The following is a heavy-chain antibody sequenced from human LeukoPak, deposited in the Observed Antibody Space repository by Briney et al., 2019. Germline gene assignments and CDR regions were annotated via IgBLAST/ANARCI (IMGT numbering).Heavy chain of an antibody. D-gene: IGHD5-18*01. V-gene: IGHV1-69*05. Sequence: SVKVSCKASGDTFSSYAISWVRQAPGQGLEWMGGIIAIFGTANYAQKFQGRVTITTDASTRTAYMELSSLRTENTAVYYCARGPRDTAIVTRPSVVYYYYYMDVWGKGTTVTVSS. CDR2: IIAIFGTA. J-gene: IGHJ6*03. CDR1: GDTFSSYA. CDR3: ARGPRDTAIVTRPSVVYYYYYMDV.